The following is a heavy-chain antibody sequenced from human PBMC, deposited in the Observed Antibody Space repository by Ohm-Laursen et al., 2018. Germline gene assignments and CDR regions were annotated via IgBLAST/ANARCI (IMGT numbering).Heavy chain of an antibody. J-gene: IGHJ4*02. CDR2: IYTSGST. Sequence: SETLSLTCTVSGGSISSYYWSWIRQPAGKGLEWIGRIYTSGSTNYNPSLRSRLTMSIDTSKKQFSLRLTSATAADTAIYYCARLPDHSGWPFDYWGQGTLVTVSS. D-gene: IGHD6-19*01. V-gene: IGHV4-4*07. CDR1: GGSISSYY. CDR3: ARLPDHSGWPFDY.